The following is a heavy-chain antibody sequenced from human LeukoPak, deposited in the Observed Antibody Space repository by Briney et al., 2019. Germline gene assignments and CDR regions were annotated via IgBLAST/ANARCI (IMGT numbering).Heavy chain of an antibody. CDR2: IYHSGST. CDR3: AKTYYYGSGSNDAFDI. CDR1: GGSISSSNW. J-gene: IGHJ3*02. D-gene: IGHD3-10*01. Sequence: PSETLYLTCAVSGGSISSSNWWSWVRQPPGKGLEWTGEIYHSGSTNYNPSLKSRVTISVDKSKNQFSLKLSSVTAADTAVYYCAKTYYYGSGSNDAFDIWGQGTMVTVSS. V-gene: IGHV4-4*02.